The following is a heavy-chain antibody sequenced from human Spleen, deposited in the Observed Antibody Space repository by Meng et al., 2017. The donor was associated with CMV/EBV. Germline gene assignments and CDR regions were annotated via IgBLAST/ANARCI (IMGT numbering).Heavy chain of an antibody. Sequence: GESLKISCAASGFTFSSYGMHWVRQAPGKGLERVAFIRYDGSNKYYADSVKGRFTISRDNSKNTLYLQMNSLRAEDTAVYYCAKDLEIVVVPAAMDFDYWGQGTLVTVSS. CDR2: IRYDGSNK. CDR1: GFTFSSYG. D-gene: IGHD2-2*03. J-gene: IGHJ4*02. V-gene: IGHV3-30*02. CDR3: AKDLEIVVVPAAMDFDY.